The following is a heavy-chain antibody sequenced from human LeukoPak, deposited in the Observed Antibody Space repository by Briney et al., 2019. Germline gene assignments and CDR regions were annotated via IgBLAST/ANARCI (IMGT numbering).Heavy chain of an antibody. V-gene: IGHV4-59*01. D-gene: IGHD6-13*01. CDR1: GGSISSYY. Sequence: SETLSLTCTVSGGSISSYYWSWIRQPPGKGLEWIGYIYYSGSTNYNPSLKSRVTISVDTSKNQFSLKLSSVTAADTAVYYCARWFGSSWARYYYYYYGMDVWGQGTTVTVSS. CDR3: ARWFGSSWARYYYYYYGMDV. J-gene: IGHJ6*02. CDR2: IYYSGST.